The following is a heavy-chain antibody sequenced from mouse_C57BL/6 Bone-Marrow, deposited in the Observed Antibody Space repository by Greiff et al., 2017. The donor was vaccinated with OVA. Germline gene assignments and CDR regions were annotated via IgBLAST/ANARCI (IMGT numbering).Heavy chain of an antibody. CDR2: IDPSDGYT. D-gene: IGHD4-1*01. J-gene: IGHJ3*01. V-gene: IGHV1-50*01. CDR3: AGWEFAY. Sequence: QVQLQQPGAELVKPGASVKLSCKASGYTFTSHWMHWVKQRPGQGLEWIGEIDPSDGYTNYNQKFKGKATVTVDTSSSTASMQLSGLTSEDSAVYYCAGWEFAYWGQGTLVTVSA. CDR1: GYTFTSHW.